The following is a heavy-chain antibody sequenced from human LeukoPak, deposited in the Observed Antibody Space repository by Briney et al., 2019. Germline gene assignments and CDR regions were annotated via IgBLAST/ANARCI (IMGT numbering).Heavy chain of an antibody. CDR2: IYYSGST. D-gene: IGHD5-12*01. V-gene: IGHV4-59*01. Sequence: SETLSLTCTVSGGSISSYYWSWIRQPPGKGLEWIGYIYYSGSTNYNPSLKSRATISVDTSKNQFSLKLSSVTAADTAVYYCASSGYSGYAADYWGQGTLVTVSS. CDR1: GGSISSYY. CDR3: ASSGYSGYAADY. J-gene: IGHJ4*02.